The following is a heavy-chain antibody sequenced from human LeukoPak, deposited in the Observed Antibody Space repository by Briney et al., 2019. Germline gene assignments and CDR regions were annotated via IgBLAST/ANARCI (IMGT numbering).Heavy chain of an antibody. Sequence: KAGGSLRLSCAASGFTFSSYAMSWVRQAPGKGLEWVSSITRGSDYIYYADSVKGRFTISRDNAKNSLYLQMNSLRAEDTAVYYCGRNQGYTYASVWGQGTLVTVSS. V-gene: IGHV3-21*06. CDR2: ITRGSDYI. CDR3: GRNQGYTYASV. CDR1: GFTFSSYA. J-gene: IGHJ4*02. D-gene: IGHD2-8*01.